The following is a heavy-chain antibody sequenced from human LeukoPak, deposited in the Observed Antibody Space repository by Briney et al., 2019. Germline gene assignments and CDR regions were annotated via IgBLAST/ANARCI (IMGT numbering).Heavy chain of an antibody. J-gene: IGHJ6*03. V-gene: IGHV3-53*05. Sequence: PGGSLRLSCAASGFTVSSNYMSWVSQAPGKGLEWVSVIYSGGSTYYADSVKGRFTVSRDNSKNTLYLQMKSLRAEDTAVYYCAKGGGYEAQYYYYYLDVWGKGTTVTISS. D-gene: IGHD5-12*01. CDR2: IYSGGST. CDR1: GFTVSSNY. CDR3: AKGGGYEAQYYYYYLDV.